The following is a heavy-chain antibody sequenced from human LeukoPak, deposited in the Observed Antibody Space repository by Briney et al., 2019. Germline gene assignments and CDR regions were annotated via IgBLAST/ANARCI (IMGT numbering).Heavy chain of an antibody. Sequence: GASVKVSCKASGGTFSSYAISWVRQAPGQGLEWMGGIIPIFGTANYAQKFQGRVTITADESTSTAYMELSSLRSEDTAVCYCARAWTYERGGFDYWGQGTLVTVSS. CDR2: IIPIFGTA. J-gene: IGHJ4*02. D-gene: IGHD3-10*01. CDR3: ARAWTYERGGFDY. CDR1: GGTFSSYA. V-gene: IGHV1-69*13.